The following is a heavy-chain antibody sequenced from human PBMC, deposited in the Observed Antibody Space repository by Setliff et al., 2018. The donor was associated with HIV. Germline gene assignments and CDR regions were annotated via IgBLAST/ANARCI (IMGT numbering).Heavy chain of an antibody. V-gene: IGHV3-23*01. J-gene: IGHJ4*02. CDR1: GFSFSTYS. CDR2: IRDSGVSF. D-gene: IGHD4-17*01. Sequence: GGSLRLSCVASGFSFSTYSMNWVRQAPGKGLEWVSGIRDSGVSFYYADSVMGRFSISRDNSRNTLYLQMNSLRVEDTAIYYCTKGVQRLRPYYFDSWGQGTLVTVSS. CDR3: TKGVQRLRPYYFDS.